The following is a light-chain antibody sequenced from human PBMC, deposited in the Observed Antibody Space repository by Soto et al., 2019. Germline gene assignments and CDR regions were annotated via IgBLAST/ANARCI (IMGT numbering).Light chain of an antibody. V-gene: IGLV2-14*01. CDR1: SSDVGGYNY. Sequence: QSVLTQPAAVSGSPGQSITIFCTGTSSDVGGYNYVSWYQQHPGKAPKFMIYDVSNRPSGVSNRFSGSKSGNTASLTISGLQAEDEADYYCSSYTTSNTRQIVFGTGTKVTVL. CDR3: SSYTTSNTRQIV. J-gene: IGLJ1*01. CDR2: DVS.